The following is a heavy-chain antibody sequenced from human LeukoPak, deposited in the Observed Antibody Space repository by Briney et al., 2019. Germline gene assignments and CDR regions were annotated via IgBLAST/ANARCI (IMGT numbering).Heavy chain of an antibody. V-gene: IGHV5-51*01. J-gene: IGHJ1*01. CDR1: GYSFSDYW. CDR2: IYPGDSDT. D-gene: IGHD4-17*01. CDR3: ARLHGDYAYFQP. Sequence: RGESLKISCKGSGYSFSDYWIGWVRQMPGKGLELMGIIYPGDSDTRYRPSFQGQVTISADKSISTAYLQWSSLKASDTAMYYCARLHGDYAYFQPWGQGTLVTVSS.